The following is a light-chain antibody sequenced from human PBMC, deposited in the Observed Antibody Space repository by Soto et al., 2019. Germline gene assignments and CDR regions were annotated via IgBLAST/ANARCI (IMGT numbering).Light chain of an antibody. CDR1: QTVRTNY. Sequence: EIVLTQSPGTLSLSPGERATLSCRASQTVRTNYLAWFQHKPGQAPRLLIYGASSRATGIPDRFSGSGSRTDFTLTITRLEPEDFAVYFCQQYSDSPLTFGGGTKVEIK. CDR2: GAS. J-gene: IGKJ4*01. CDR3: QQYSDSPLT. V-gene: IGKV3-20*01.